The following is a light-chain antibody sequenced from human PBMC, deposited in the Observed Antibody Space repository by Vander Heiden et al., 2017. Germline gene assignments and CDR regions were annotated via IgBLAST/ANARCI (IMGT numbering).Light chain of an antibody. CDR3: QSYDSSLSVDVV. J-gene: IGLJ2*01. CDR1: SSNIGAGYD. V-gene: IGLV1-40*01. Sequence: QSVLTQPPSVSGAPGQRVTISCPGSSSNIGAGYDVHWYQQLPGTAPKLLIYGNSNRPSGVPDRFSGSKSGTSASLAITGLQAEDEADYYCQSYDSSLSVDVVFGGGTKLTVL. CDR2: GNS.